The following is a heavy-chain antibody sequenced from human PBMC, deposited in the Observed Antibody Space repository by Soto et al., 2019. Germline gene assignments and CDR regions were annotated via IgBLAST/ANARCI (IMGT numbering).Heavy chain of an antibody. CDR3: ARHKRTDY. J-gene: IGHJ4*02. V-gene: IGHV4-39*01. CDR2: IYYSGST. CDR1: GGSISSSSYY. Sequence: QLQLQESGPGLVKPSETLSLTCTVSGGSISSSSYYWGWIRQPPGKGLEWIGSIYYSGSTYYNPSLKGRVTLSVDTSKNQFSLKLSSVTAADSAVYYCARHKRTDYWGQGTLVTVSS.